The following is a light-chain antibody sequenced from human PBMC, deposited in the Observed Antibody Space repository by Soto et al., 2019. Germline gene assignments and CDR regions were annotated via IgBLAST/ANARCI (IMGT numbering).Light chain of an antibody. CDR2: DTY. V-gene: IGKV3-15*01. CDR3: QQYLSYPLT. CDR1: QSVGTT. J-gene: IGKJ4*01. Sequence: IVLAQTPDALSVSPGERATLSCWASQSVGTTLNWYQQKPGQAPRLLIYDTYIRATGIPARFSGSGSGTDFTLTISSLQAEDVAVYYCQQYLSYPLTFGGGTKV.